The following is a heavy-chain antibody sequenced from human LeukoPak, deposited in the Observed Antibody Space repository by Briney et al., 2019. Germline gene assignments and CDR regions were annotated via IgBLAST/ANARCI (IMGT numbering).Heavy chain of an antibody. CDR3: ASDRYTLWY. Sequence: PGGSLRLSCAASGFTLSIYWMSWPRQAPGKGWEGVANLKQGGYEKHHVVSVRGRFTISRDNAKNSLYLKMNSLRADDTAVYYCASDRYTLWYWGQGTLVTVSS. J-gene: IGHJ4*02. CDR1: GFTLSIYW. CDR2: LKQGGYEK. D-gene: IGHD5-18*01. V-gene: IGHV3-7*01.